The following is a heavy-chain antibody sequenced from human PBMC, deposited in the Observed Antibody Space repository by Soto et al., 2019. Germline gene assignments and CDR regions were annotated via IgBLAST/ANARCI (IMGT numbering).Heavy chain of an antibody. Sequence: NPSETLSLTCTVSGGSISSSSYYWGWIRQPPGKGLEWIGSIYYSGSTYYNPSLKSRVTISVDTSKNQFSLKLSSVTAADTAVYYCARGGDYVWGRVRRNYYYGMDVWGQGTTVTVSS. CDR3: ARGGDYVWGRVRRNYYYGMDV. J-gene: IGHJ6*02. D-gene: IGHD3-16*01. CDR2: IYYSGST. V-gene: IGHV4-39*07. CDR1: GGSISSSSYY.